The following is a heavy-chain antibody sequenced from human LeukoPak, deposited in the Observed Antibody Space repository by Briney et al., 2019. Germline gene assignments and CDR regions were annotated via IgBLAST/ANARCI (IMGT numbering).Heavy chain of an antibody. Sequence: GRSLRLSCTPSGFTFGDYAMSWVRQAPGKGLEWVGFIRSKTYGGTTEYAASVKGRFTISRDDSKSIAYLQMNSLKTEDTAVYSCTRGTVYGGNLFWGQGTLVTVSS. V-gene: IGHV3-49*04. J-gene: IGHJ4*02. D-gene: IGHD4-23*01. CDR2: IRSKTYGGTT. CDR1: GFTFGDYA. CDR3: TRGTVYGGNLF.